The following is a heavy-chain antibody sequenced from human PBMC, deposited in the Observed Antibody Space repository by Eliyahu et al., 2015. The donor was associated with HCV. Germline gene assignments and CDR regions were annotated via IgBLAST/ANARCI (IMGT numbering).Heavy chain of an antibody. J-gene: IGHJ4*02. Sequence: EVQLLESGGGLVQPGGSLRPSCAASGFHFSXYXXNWVRXXXGKGXEWVSGITAGGGTTYYADSVKGRFTISRDNSRNTLYLQMNSLRAEDTAVYHCATRYLYCSGDSCYLYFDYWGQGTLVTVSS. D-gene: IGHD2-15*01. CDR1: GFHFSXYX. CDR3: ATRYLYCSGDSCYLYFDY. V-gene: IGHV3-23*01. CDR2: ITAGGGTT.